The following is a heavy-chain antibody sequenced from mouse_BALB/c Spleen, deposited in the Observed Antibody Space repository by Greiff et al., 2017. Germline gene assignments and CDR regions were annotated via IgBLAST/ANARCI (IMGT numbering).Heavy chain of an antibody. V-gene: IGHV1-9*01. CDR3: AGGNYGSSYCYAMDD. Sequence: VQLQESGAELMKPGASVKISCKATGYTFSSYWIEWVKQRPGHGLEWIGEILPGSGSTNYNEKFKGKATFTADTSSNTAYMQLSSLTSEDSAVYNCAGGNYGSSYCYAMDDWGQGTPVTVSS. CDR1: GYTFSSYW. CDR2: ILPGSGST. J-gene: IGHJ4*01. D-gene: IGHD1-1*01.